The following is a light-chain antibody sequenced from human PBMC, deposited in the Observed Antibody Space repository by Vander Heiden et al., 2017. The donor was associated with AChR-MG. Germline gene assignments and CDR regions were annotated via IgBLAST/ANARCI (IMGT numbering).Light chain of an antibody. CDR3: QQSYSTWT. V-gene: IGKV1-39*01. CDR2: AAS. CDR1: QSISTY. J-gene: IGKJ1*01. Sequence: DIHMTQSPSSLSASVGDRVTITCRASQSISTYLNWYQQKPGKAPKLLIYAASSLQSWVPSRFSGSGSGTDFTLTISSLQPEDFATYYCQQSYSTWTFGQGTKVEIK.